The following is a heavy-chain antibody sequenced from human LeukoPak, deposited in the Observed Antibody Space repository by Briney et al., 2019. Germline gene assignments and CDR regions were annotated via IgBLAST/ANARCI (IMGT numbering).Heavy chain of an antibody. CDR1: GGSFSVYY. CDR2: INHSGTT. CDR3: ARVDTAMSAFDP. D-gene: IGHD5-18*01. J-gene: IGHJ5*02. V-gene: IGHV4-34*01. Sequence: SETLSLTCAVYGGSFSVYYWNWIRHPPGNGLEWIGQINHSGTTNYNPPLKSRVTISVDTSKNQFSLKLSSVPAADTAVYYCARVDTAMSAFDPWGQGTLVTVSS.